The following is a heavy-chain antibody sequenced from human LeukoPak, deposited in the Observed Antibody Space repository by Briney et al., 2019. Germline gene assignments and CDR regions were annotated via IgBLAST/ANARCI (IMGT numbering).Heavy chain of an antibody. J-gene: IGHJ4*02. D-gene: IGHD1-1*01. CDR3: AEDLTSTEDY. CDR2: IRYDGSNK. V-gene: IGHV3-30*02. Sequence: GGSLRLTCAASGFTFSSYGMHWVRQAPGKGLEWVAFIRYDGSNKCYADSVKGRFTISRDNSKNTLYLQMNSLRAEDTAVYYCAEDLTSTEDYWGQGTLVTVSS. CDR1: GFTFSSYG.